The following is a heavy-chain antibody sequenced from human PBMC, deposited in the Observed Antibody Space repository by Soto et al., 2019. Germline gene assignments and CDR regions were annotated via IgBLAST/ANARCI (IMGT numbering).Heavy chain of an antibody. J-gene: IGHJ6*03. V-gene: IGHV3-21*01. Sequence: TFSSYSMNWVRQAPGKGLEWVSSISSSSSYIYYADSVKGRFTISRDNAKNSLYLQMNSLRAEDTAVYYCASDPNNPLAATGMSDYYYYMDVWGKGTTVTVSS. CDR1: TFSSYS. CDR2: ISSSSSYI. CDR3: ASDPNNPLAATGMSDYYYYMDV. D-gene: IGHD2-15*01.